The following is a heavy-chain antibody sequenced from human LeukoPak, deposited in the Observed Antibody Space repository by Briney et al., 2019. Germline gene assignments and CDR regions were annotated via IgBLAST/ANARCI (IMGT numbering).Heavy chain of an antibody. V-gene: IGHV3-15*01. Sequence: PGRSLRLSCAASGFTFSSYGMHWVRQAPGKGLEYVGRIKSETDGGTTYYAAPVKGRFTISRDDSKNTLYLQMDGLKIEDTALYYCTADLRLWGHGTLVTVSS. CDR1: GFTFSSYG. CDR2: IKSETDGGTT. J-gene: IGHJ1*01. CDR3: TADLRL. D-gene: IGHD3-16*01.